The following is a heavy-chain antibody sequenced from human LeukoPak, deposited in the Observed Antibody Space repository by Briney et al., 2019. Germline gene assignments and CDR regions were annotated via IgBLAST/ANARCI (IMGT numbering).Heavy chain of an antibody. D-gene: IGHD2-2*02. Sequence: ASVKVSCKASGYTFTSYYMHWVRQAPGQGLEWMGIINPSGGSTSYAQKFQGRVTMTRDTSTSTVYMELSSLRSEDTAVYYCARGGGIYCSSTSCYSGELKDFDYWGQGTLVTVSS. CDR3: ARGGGIYCSSTSCYSGELKDFDY. V-gene: IGHV1-46*01. CDR1: GYTFTSYY. J-gene: IGHJ4*02. CDR2: INPSGGST.